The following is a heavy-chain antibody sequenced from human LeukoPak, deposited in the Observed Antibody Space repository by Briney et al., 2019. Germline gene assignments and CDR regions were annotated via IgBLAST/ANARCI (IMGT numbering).Heavy chain of an antibody. CDR1: GFTFSSYG. D-gene: IGHD1-1*01. CDR2: IRYDGSNK. V-gene: IGHV3-30*02. J-gene: IGHJ4*02. Sequence: PGRSLRLSCAASGFTFSSYGMHWVRQAPGKGLEWVAFIRYDGSNKYYADSVKGRFTISRDNSKNTLYLQMNSLRAEDTAVYYCAKEPGGTTVDCWGQGTLVTVSS. CDR3: AKEPGGTTVDC.